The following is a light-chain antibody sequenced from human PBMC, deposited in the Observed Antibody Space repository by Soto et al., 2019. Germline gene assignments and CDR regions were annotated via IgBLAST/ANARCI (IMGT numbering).Light chain of an antibody. CDR2: EGS. CDR3: CSDAGSRV. J-gene: IGLJ1*01. Sequence: QSALTQPASVSGSPGQSITISCTGTSSDVDVGSYNLVSWYQQHPGKAPKLMIYEGSKRPSGVSNRFSGSKSGNTASLTISGLQAEDEADYYCCSDAGSRVFGTGTKLTVL. V-gene: IGLV2-23*01. CDR1: SSDVDVGSYNL.